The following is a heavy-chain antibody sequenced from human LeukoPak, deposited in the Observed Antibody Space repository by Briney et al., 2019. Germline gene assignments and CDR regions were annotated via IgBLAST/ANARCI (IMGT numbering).Heavy chain of an antibody. CDR2: ISSSSSYI. D-gene: IGHD2-2*01. V-gene: IGHV3-21*01. CDR1: GFTFSSYS. Sequence: GGSLRLSCAASGFTFSSYSMNWVRQAPGKGLEWVSSISSSSSYIYYADSVKGRFTISRDNSKNTLYLQMNSLRAEDTAVYYCAKDPCSTSCYCTGWGQGTLVTVSS. J-gene: IGHJ4*02. CDR3: AKDPCSTSCYCTG.